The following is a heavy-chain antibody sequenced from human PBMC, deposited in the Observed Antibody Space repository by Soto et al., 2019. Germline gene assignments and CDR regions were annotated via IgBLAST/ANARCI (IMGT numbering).Heavy chain of an antibody. CDR1: GYTFTSYA. J-gene: IGHJ1*01. CDR2: INAGNGNT. Sequence: ASVKVSCKASGYTFTSYAMHWVRQAPGQRLEWMGWINAGNGNTKYSQKFQGRVTITRDTSASTAYMELSSLRSEDTAVYYCARDFEIAGAGTGYFQHWGQGTLVTVSS. CDR3: ARDFEIAGAGTGYFQH. D-gene: IGHD6-19*01. V-gene: IGHV1-3*01.